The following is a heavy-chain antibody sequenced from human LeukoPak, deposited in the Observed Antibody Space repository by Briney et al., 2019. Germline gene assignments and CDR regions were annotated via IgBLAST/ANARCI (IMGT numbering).Heavy chain of an antibody. D-gene: IGHD3-9*01. CDR2: IYYTGGT. CDR3: ARGGTYNDILSFDP. J-gene: IGHJ5*02. CDR1: GGSISYYY. Sequence: SETLSLTCTVSGGSISYYYWTWIRQSPGKGLEWIGQIYYTGGTYYNPSLKRRVTISVDTSRNQFSLNLTSVTAADTAVYYCARGGTYNDILSFDPWGQGTLVTVSS. V-gene: IGHV4-59*01.